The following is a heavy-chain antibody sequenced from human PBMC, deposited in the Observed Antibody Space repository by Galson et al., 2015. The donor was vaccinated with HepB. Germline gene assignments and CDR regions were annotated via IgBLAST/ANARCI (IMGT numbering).Heavy chain of an antibody. J-gene: IGHJ2*01. D-gene: IGHD3-10*01. Sequence: SLRLSCAASGFTFRDYYMSWIRQAPGKGLEWISYISSKSRYTSYEDSVKGRFTISRDNAKNSLYLQMNSLRAGDTAVYYCARDGSKSRFGELLTYYYFDLWGRGTPVTVSS. CDR3: ARDGSKSRFGELLTYYYFDL. CDR1: GFTFRDYY. V-gene: IGHV3-11*06. CDR2: ISSKSRYT.